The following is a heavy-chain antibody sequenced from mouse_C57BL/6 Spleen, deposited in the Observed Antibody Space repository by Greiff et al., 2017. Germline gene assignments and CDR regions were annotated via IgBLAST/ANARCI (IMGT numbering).Heavy chain of an antibody. J-gene: IGHJ1*03. Sequence: VQLQQSGPELVKPGASVKLSCKASGYSFTDYNMNWVKQSNGQSLEWIGVINPNYGTTSYNQKFKGKATLTVDQSSSTAYMQLNSLTSEGSAVYYGGRKGYFDDWGTGTTVTVSS. CDR3: GRKGYFDD. V-gene: IGHV1-39*01. CDR1: GYSFTDYN. CDR2: INPNYGTT.